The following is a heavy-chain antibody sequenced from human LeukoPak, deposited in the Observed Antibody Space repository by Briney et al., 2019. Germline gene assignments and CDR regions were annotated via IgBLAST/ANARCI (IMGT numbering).Heavy chain of an antibody. CDR3: ARDKEPTYYYDSSGYSSSGFDP. V-gene: IGHV3-33*08. D-gene: IGHD3-22*01. Sequence: GGSLRLSCAASGFTFSSYGMHWVRQAPGKGLEWVAVIWYDGSNKYYADSVKGRFTISRDNSKNTPYLQMNSLRAEDTAVYYCARDKEPTYYYDSSGYSSSGFDPWGQGTLVTVSS. J-gene: IGHJ5*02. CDR2: IWYDGSNK. CDR1: GFTFSSYG.